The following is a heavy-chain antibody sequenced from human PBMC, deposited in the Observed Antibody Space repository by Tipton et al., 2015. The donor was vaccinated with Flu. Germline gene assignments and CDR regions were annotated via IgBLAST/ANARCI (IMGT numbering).Heavy chain of an antibody. D-gene: IGHD3-10*01. J-gene: IGHJ3*01. CDR1: GFTFSDYY. Sequence: QVQLVQSGGGLVKPGGSLRLSCAASGFTFSDYYMSWIRQAPGKGLEWVSYISRSGTTIYYADSVRGRFTISRDNAKNSLYLQMNSVRAEDTAVYYCARDRFGVLLDAFDLWGQGTMVTVPS. CDR2: ISRSGTTI. CDR3: ARDRFGVLLDAFDL. V-gene: IGHV3-11*01.